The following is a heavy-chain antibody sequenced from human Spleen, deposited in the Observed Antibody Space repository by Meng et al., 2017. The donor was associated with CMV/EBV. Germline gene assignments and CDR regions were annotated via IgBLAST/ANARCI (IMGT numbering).Heavy chain of an antibody. CDR1: GFSLSTSGVG. V-gene: IGHV2-5*02. Sequence: IPLKESVPTLVKPTHNLTLTCTFFGFSLSTSGVGVGWIRQPPGQALEWLALIYWDDDKRYSPSLKSRLTITKDTSKNQVVLTMTNMDPVDTATYYCAHILTFGGGDYWGQGTLVTVSS. CDR3: AHILTFGGGDY. D-gene: IGHD3-16*01. J-gene: IGHJ4*02. CDR2: IYWDDDK.